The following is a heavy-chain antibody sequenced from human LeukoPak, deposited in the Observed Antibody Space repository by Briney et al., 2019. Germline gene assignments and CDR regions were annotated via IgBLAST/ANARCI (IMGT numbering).Heavy chain of an antibody. CDR2: VLPIFGAP. D-gene: IGHD3-22*01. CDR3: ANYFDYYAAFDV. J-gene: IGHJ3*01. Sequence: GSSVKVSCKTSGGTFNNYAINWVRQAPGQGLEWVGGVLPIFGAPASAQKFQGRVTFSTDASADTVYMEMSSLTSGDTAVYYCANYFDYYAAFDVWGQGTMVTVSS. V-gene: IGHV1-69*05. CDR1: GGTFNNYA.